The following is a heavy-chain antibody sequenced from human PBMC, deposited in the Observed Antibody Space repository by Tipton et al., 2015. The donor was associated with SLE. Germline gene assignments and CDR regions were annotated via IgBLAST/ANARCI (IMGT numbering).Heavy chain of an antibody. CDR1: GGSFSGYY. J-gene: IGHJ4*02. Sequence: TLSLTCAVYGGSFSGYYWSWIRQPPGKGLEWIGYIYYSGSTNYKPSLKSRVTISVDTSKNQFSLKLSSVTAADTAVYYCARNSKRYYDYIWGRPGFDSWGQGTLFTVSS. V-gene: IGHV4-59*12. D-gene: IGHD3-16*01. CDR3: ARNSKRYYDYIWGRPGFDS. CDR2: IYYSGST.